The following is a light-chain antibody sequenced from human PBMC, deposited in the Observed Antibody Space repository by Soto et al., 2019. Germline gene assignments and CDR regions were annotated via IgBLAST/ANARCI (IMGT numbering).Light chain of an antibody. CDR2: DAS. CDR1: QTINNW. V-gene: IGKV1-5*01. CDR3: ALMRT. Sequence: GDRVTITCRHSQTINNWIAWYQQKPGKAPKFLIYDASNLDSGVPSKFSDSGFAIEFSLSLSSLEADDFGSYYGALMRTFGGGTKVE. J-gene: IGKJ4*02.